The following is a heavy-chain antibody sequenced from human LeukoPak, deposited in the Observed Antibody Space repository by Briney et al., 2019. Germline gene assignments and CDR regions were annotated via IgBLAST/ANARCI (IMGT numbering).Heavy chain of an antibody. D-gene: IGHD1-1*01. Sequence: GGSLRLSCVASGFTFSNFWMSWVRQAPGRGLEWVAKIHPEVNEKYHVESVKGRFTISRDYAKNSLFLQMNGVRVEDTAVYYCARGDDFSGDHWGQGILVTVSS. J-gene: IGHJ4*02. CDR2: IHPEVNEK. V-gene: IGHV3-7*04. CDR1: GFTFSNFW. CDR3: ARGDDFSGDH.